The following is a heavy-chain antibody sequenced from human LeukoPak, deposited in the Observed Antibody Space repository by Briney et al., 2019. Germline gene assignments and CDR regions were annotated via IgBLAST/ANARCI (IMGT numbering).Heavy chain of an antibody. V-gene: IGHV4-59*01. D-gene: IGHD1-26*01. CDR3: ARDVGRGYYFDY. J-gene: IGHJ4*02. CDR2: IYYSGGT. Sequence: PSETLSLTCTVSGGSFSTYYWSWIRQPPGKGMEWIGYIYYSGGTNYNPSLKSRVTILVDTSKNQFSLKLSSVTAADTAVYYCARDVGRGYYFDYWGQGTLVTVSS. CDR1: GGSFSTYY.